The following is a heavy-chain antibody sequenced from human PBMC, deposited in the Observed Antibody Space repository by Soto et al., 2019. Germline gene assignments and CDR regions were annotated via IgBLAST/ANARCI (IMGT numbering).Heavy chain of an antibody. CDR3: ARNTPSSVLFDY. Sequence: QVQLVQSGAEVKQPGASVKVSCQASGYTFTSYDFNWVRQATGQGLEWVGWMNPNSGSTGYAQKFQGRVTLTRNTSISTAYMELSSMRSEDTAVYYCARNTPSSVLFDYWGRGTLVTVSS. V-gene: IGHV1-8*01. D-gene: IGHD2-2*02. CDR2: MNPNSGST. CDR1: GYTFTSYD. J-gene: IGHJ4*02.